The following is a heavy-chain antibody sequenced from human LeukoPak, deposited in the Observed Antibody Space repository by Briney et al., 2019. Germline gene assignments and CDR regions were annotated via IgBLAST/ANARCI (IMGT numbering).Heavy chain of an antibody. CDR3: ARARITMVRGGSENWFDP. Sequence: GASVKVSCKASGYTFTSYAMHWVRQAPGQRLEWMGWINAGNGNTKYSQKFQGRVTITRDTSASTAYMGLSSLRSEDTAVYYCARARITMVRGGSENWFDPWGQGTLVTVSS. V-gene: IGHV1-3*01. CDR1: GYTFTSYA. CDR2: INAGNGNT. J-gene: IGHJ5*02. D-gene: IGHD3-10*01.